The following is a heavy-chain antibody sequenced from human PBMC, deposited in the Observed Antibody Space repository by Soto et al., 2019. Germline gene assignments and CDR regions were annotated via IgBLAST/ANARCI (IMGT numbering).Heavy chain of an antibody. Sequence: PGGSLSLSCAASGFSFSDYYRNWIRQAPGKGLEWVSYISNGGRTIYYADSVKGRFTFSRDSAKNSRYLQMNGLRAVDAAVYYCAARGYGRGGLDDWGQG. CDR3: AARGYGRGGLDD. CDR1: GFSFSDYY. V-gene: IGHV3-11*01. CDR2: ISNGGRTI. J-gene: IGHJ4*02. D-gene: IGHD4-17*01.